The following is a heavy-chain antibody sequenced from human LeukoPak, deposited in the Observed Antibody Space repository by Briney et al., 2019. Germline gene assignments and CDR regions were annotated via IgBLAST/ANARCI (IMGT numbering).Heavy chain of an antibody. CDR1: GFTFSSYG. V-gene: IGHV3-23*01. D-gene: IGHD3-10*01. Sequence: GGSLRLSCAAAGFTFSSYGMSWVRHAPGEGREWVSAISGMGGSTYYADSGMGRFTIARDNSKNTLYLQMNSLRAEDTAVYYCAKDIIRFGELLSYNFDYWGQGTLVTVSS. J-gene: IGHJ4*02. CDR2: ISGMGGST. CDR3: AKDIIRFGELLSYNFDY.